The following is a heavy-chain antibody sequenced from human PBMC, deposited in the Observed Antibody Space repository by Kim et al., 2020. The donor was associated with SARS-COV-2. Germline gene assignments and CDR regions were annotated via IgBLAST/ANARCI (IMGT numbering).Heavy chain of an antibody. V-gene: IGHV3-49*04. D-gene: IGHD3-3*01. CDR1: GFTFGDYA. CDR2: IRSKAYGGTT. CDR3: TRENYDFWSGYYRGDY. J-gene: IGHJ4*02. Sequence: GGSLRLSCTASGFTFGDYAMSWVRQAPGKGLEWVGFIRSKAYGGTTEYAASVKGRFTISRDDSKSIAYLQMNSLKTEDTAVYYCTRENYDFWSGYYRGDYWGQGTLVTVSS.